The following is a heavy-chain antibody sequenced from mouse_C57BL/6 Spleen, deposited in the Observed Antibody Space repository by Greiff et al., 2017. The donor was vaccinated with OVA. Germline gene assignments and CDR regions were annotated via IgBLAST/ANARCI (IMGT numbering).Heavy chain of an antibody. CDR3: ARDRGGFITTVVAPFDY. Sequence: EVKLMESGGGLVKPGGSLKLSCAASGFTFSSYAMSWVRQTPEKRLEWVATISDGGSYTYYPDNVKGRFTISRDNAKNNLYLQMSHLKSEDTAMYYCARDRGGFITTVVAPFDYWGQGTTLTVSS. D-gene: IGHD1-1*01. CDR2: ISDGGSYT. CDR1: GFTFSSYA. J-gene: IGHJ2*01. V-gene: IGHV5-4*01.